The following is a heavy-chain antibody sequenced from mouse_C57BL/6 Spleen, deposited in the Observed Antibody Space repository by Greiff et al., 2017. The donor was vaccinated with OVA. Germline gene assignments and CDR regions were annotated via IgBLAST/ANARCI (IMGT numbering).Heavy chain of an antibody. CDR2: IDPSDSYT. D-gene: IGHD3-3*01. J-gene: IGHJ4*01. CDR1: GYTFTSYW. CDR3: TMLSPYAMDY. Sequence: VQLQQPGAELVMPGASVKLSCKASGYTFTSYWMHWVKQRPGQGLEWIGEIDPSDSYTNYNQKFKGKSTLTVDQSSSTAYMQLSSLTSEDSAVYCGTMLSPYAMDYWGQGTSVTVSS. V-gene: IGHV1-69*01.